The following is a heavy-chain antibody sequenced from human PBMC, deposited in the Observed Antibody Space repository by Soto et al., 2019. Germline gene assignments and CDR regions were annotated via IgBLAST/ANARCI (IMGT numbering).Heavy chain of an antibody. D-gene: IGHD1-7*01. J-gene: IGHJ6*02. CDR2: LVVGSGTT. V-gene: IGHV1-58*01. CDR3: AAEVMELLSGRFGYYYSGMDV. Sequence: AAKVSCKASGSTFSSPAVQLGPQSRRPRREGMGWLVVGSGTTSYAQKFQERVAITRDMTTSTAYMELSSLRSEDTAVYYCAAEVMELLSGRFGYYYSGMDVWGQGTTVTVSS. CDR1: GSTFSSPA.